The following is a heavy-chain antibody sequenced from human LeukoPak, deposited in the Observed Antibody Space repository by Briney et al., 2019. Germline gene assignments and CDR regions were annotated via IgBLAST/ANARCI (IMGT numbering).Heavy chain of an antibody. V-gene: IGHV3-30*04. CDR1: GFTFSSYA. Sequence: GGSLRLSCAASGFTFSSYAMHWVRQAPGKGLEWVAVISYDGSNKYYADSVKGRFTISRDNSKNTMYLQMNSLRAEDTAVYYCARALSRGTFDSWGQGTLVTVSS. J-gene: IGHJ4*02. CDR2: ISYDGSNK. CDR3: ARALSRGTFDS. D-gene: IGHD3-10*01.